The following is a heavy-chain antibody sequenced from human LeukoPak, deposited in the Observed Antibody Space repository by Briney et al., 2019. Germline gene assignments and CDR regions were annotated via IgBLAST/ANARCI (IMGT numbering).Heavy chain of an antibody. CDR3: VKNSGWYCLDY. CDR1: GFSFSNYW. J-gene: IGHJ4*02. D-gene: IGHD6-13*01. Sequence: GGSLRLSCAASGFSFSNYWMIWVRQAPGKGLERVADINGDGSHSYCVDSVKGRFTLSRDNAKNSLFLQMNSLRAEDTAVYYCVKNSGWYCLDYWGQGTLVTVSS. V-gene: IGHV3-7*03. CDR2: INGDGSHS.